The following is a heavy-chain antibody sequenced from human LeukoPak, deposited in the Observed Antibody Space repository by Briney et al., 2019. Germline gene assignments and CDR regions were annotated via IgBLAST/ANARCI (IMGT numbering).Heavy chain of an antibody. CDR2: IKEDGTET. J-gene: IGHJ4*02. CDR1: GFNFSNYG. Sequence: TGGSLRLSCAASGFNFSNYGMHWVRLAPGKGLEWVANIKEDGTETYYVDSVKGRFTISRDNAKNSLYLQMNSLRVEDTAVYYCAKEGRSLQTYWGQGTLVTVSS. CDR3: AKEGRSLQTY. V-gene: IGHV3-7*03. D-gene: IGHD5-24*01.